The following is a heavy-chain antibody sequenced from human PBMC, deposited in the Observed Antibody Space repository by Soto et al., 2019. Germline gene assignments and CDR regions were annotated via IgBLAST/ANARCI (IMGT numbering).Heavy chain of an antibody. V-gene: IGHV4-39*01. D-gene: IGHD3-10*01. J-gene: IGHJ4*02. CDR2: IYYSGST. Sequence: SETLSLTCTVSGTSISSSSYYWGWVRQPPGKGLEWIGSIYYSGSTYYNPSLKSRVTMSVDTSKKQFSLKLNSVTATDTAVYYCARQSYFGSGDPYYFDYWGQGTLVTVSS. CDR3: ARQSYFGSGDPYYFDY. CDR1: GTSISSSSYY.